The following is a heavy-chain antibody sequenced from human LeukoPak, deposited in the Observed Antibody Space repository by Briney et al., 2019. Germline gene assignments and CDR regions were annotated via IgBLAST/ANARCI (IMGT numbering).Heavy chain of an antibody. J-gene: IGHJ5*02. Sequence: SETLSLTCTVSGGSISSSSYYWGWIRQPPGKGLEWIGSIYYSGSTYYNPSLKSRVTKSVDTSKNQFSLKLSSVTAADTAVYYCARHIGLLPAARENWFDPWGQGTLVTVSS. CDR2: IYYSGST. CDR3: ARHIGLLPAARENWFDP. V-gene: IGHV4-39*01. CDR1: GGSISSSSYY. D-gene: IGHD2-2*01.